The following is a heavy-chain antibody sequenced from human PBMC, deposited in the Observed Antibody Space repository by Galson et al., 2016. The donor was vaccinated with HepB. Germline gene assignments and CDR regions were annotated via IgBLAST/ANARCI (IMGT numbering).Heavy chain of an antibody. CDR3: AHNLWFGGLYFFDY. CDR2: IYWDDDK. CDR1: GFSLSTNGVG. D-gene: IGHD3-10*01. J-gene: IGHJ4*02. V-gene: IGHV2-5*02. Sequence: PALVKPTQTLTLTCTCSGFSLSTNGVGVAWIRQPPGKALEWLALIYWDDDKRYSPFLKSRLTITRDTSKNQVVLTMNNMAPVDTATYYCAHNLWFGGLYFFDYWGQGTLVTVSS.